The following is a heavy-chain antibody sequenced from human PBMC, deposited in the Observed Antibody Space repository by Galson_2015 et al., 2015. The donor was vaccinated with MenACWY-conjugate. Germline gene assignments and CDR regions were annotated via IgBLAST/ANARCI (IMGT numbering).Heavy chain of an antibody. CDR3: AGRNSSGGRGDFDY. Sequence: SCKASGYTSTTDSIHWVRQAPGQGLEWMGRTNPSSGTTTYAQKFQGRVTMTRDTSYMELYSLRSEDTAVYYCAGRNSSGGRGDFDYWGQGTLVTVSS. CDR1: GYTSTTDS. V-gene: IGHV1-46*01. CDR2: TNPSSGTT. D-gene: IGHD2-15*01. J-gene: IGHJ4*02.